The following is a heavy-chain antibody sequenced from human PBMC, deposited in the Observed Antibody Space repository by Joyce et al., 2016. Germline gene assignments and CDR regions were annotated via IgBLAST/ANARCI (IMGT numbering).Heavy chain of an antibody. CDR2: INYSGNT. CDR3: ARVPLSSAFDY. CDR1: GGSISDGGYY. J-gene: IGHJ4*02. D-gene: IGHD1-26*01. V-gene: IGHV4-31*11. Sequence: QVQLQESGPGLVQPSQTLSLTCGVSGGSISDGGYYWSWFRQRPEQGLEWIGYINYSGNTYDNPSLKSRLTISIDMSKNQFSLRLTSGTAADTAVYYCARVPLSSAFDYWGQGILVTVSS.